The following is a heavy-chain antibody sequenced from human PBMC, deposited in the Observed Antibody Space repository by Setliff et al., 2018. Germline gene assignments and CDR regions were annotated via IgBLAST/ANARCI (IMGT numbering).Heavy chain of an antibody. CDR2: INHSGST. CDR3: ARGFDVCGGGACYTDGPYYFDY. D-gene: IGHD2-21*02. CDR1: GASISNYY. V-gene: IGHV4-34*01. Sequence: SETLSLTCSVSGASISNYYWSWIRQPPGKGLEWIGEINHSGSTNYNPSLKSRVTISVDTSKNQFSLKLSSVAAADTAVYYCARGFDVCGGGACYTDGPYYFDYWGLGTLVTVSS. J-gene: IGHJ4*02.